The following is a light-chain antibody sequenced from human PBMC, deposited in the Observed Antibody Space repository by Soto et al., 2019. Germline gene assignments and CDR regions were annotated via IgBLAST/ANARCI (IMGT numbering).Light chain of an antibody. CDR2: GTA. Sequence: EIVLTQSPGTLSLSPGERATLSCRASQSVSATYYLAWYQQKPGQAPRLLIYGTAIRATGIPDRFSGSGSGTNFTLTISRLEPEDFEVYYCQHYGNSPPWTFGQGTKVEIK. V-gene: IGKV3-20*01. J-gene: IGKJ1*01. CDR1: QSVSATY. CDR3: QHYGNSPPWT.